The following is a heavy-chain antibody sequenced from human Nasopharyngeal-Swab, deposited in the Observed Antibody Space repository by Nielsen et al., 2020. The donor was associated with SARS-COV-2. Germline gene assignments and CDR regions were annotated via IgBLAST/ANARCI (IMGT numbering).Heavy chain of an antibody. CDR3: ARASSSWYFNSQVSYGMDV. CDR1: GYTFTGYY. Sequence: ASVKVSCKASGYTFTGYYMHWVRQAPAQGLEWMGWINPNSGGTNYAQKFQGWVTMTRDTSISTAYMELSRLRSDDTAVYYCARASSSWYFNSQVSYGMDVWGQGTTVTVSS. CDR2: INPNSGGT. J-gene: IGHJ6*02. V-gene: IGHV1-2*04. D-gene: IGHD6-13*01.